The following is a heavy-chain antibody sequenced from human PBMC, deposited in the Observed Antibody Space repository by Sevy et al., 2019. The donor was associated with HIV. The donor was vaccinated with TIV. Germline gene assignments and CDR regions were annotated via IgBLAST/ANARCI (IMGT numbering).Heavy chain of an antibody. CDR2: IIPILGIA. V-gene: IGHV1-69*10. Sequence: ASVKVSCKASGGTFSSYAISWVRQAPGQGLEWMGGIIPILGIANYAQKFQGRVTITADKSTSTAYMELSSLRSEDTAVYYCARENYYGSGSYYYSFWGQGTLVTVSS. CDR3: ARENYYGSGSYYYSF. CDR1: GGTFSSYA. J-gene: IGHJ4*02. D-gene: IGHD3-10*01.